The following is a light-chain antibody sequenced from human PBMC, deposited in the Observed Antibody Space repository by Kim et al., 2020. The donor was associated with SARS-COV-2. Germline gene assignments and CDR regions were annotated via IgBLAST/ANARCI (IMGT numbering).Light chain of an antibody. CDR3: NSRDSSGNHWV. Sequence: ALGQTVKITCKGDSLRSYYASWYQQKPGQAPVLVIYGKNNRPSGIPDRFSGSSSGNTASLTITGAQAEDEADYYCNSRDSSGNHWVFGGGTKLTVL. J-gene: IGLJ3*02. CDR1: SLRSYY. CDR2: GKN. V-gene: IGLV3-19*01.